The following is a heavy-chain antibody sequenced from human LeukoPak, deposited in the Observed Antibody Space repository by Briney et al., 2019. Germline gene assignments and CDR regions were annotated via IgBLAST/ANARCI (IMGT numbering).Heavy chain of an antibody. V-gene: IGHV3-53*01. Sequence: GGSLRLSCAASGFTVSSNYMSWVRQAPGKGLEWVSVIYSGDSSHYADSVKGRFTISKDNSKNTLYLHMNSLRAEDTAVYYCAREKRFFENWGQGTLVTVSS. CDR2: IYSGDSS. CDR3: AREKRFFEN. CDR1: GFTVSSNY. J-gene: IGHJ4*02.